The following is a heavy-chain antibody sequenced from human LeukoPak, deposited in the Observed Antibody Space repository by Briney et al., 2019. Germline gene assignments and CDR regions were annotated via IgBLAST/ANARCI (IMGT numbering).Heavy chain of an antibody. CDR2: IYYSGST. CDR1: GVSISSYY. J-gene: IGHJ4*02. CDR3: ARVSGYDWESFYDY. D-gene: IGHD5-12*01. V-gene: IGHV4-59*01. Sequence: PSETLSLTCTVSGVSISSYYWSWIRQPPGKGLEWIGYIYYSGSTNYNPSLKSRVTISVDTSKNQFSLKLSSVTAADTAMYYCARVSGYDWESFYDYWGKGSLVTVSS.